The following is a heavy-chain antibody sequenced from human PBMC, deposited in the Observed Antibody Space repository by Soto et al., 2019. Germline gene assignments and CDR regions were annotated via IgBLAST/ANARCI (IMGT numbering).Heavy chain of an antibody. Sequence: ASVKVSCKVSGYTLTELSMHWVRQAPGKGLEWMGGFDPEDGETIYAQNFQGRVTMTEDTSTDTAYMELSSLRSDDTAVYYCATDSGDCYDSTAYSLDYWGQGTLVTVSS. J-gene: IGHJ4*02. CDR2: FDPEDGET. D-gene: IGHD3-22*01. CDR3: ATDSGDCYDSTAYSLDY. CDR1: GYTLTELS. V-gene: IGHV1-24*01.